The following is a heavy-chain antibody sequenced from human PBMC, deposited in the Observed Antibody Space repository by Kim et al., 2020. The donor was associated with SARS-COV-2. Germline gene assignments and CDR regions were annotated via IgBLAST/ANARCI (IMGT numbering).Heavy chain of an antibody. V-gene: IGHV2-5*02. D-gene: IGHD2-2*01. CDR3: AHYQPLMSGFDY. J-gene: IGHJ4*02. Sequence: SGPTLVQPTQTLTLTCTFSGFSLSTSGVGVGWIRQPPGKALEWLPLIYWDDDKRYSPSLKSRLTITKDTSKNQVVLTMTNMDPVDTATYYCAHYQPLMSGFDYWGQGTLVTVSS. CDR2: IYWDDDK. CDR1: GFSLSTSGVG.